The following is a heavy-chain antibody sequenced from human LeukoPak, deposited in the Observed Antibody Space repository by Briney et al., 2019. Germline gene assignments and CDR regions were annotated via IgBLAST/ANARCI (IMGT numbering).Heavy chain of an antibody. Sequence: GGSLRLSCAASGFTFSRYSMNWVRQAPGKGLEWVSSINIQSTCIYYADSVRGRFIISRDNAKSSLYLQMNSLRAEDTAVYYCARGSYVQQREDLFDYWGLATLVTVSS. CDR3: ARGSYVQQREDLFDY. CDR2: INIQSTCI. D-gene: IGHD6-13*01. V-gene: IGHV3-21*01. J-gene: IGHJ4*02. CDR1: GFTFSRYS.